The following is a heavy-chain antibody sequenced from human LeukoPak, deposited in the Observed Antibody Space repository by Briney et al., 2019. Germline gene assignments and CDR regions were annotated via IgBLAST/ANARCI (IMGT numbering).Heavy chain of an antibody. V-gene: IGHV1-2*02. CDR3: ARLEGYCISTSCHLRY. Sequence: ASVKVSCKASGYTFTGYYMHWVRQAPGEGLEWMGWINPNSGGTNYAQKFQGRVTMTRDTSISTAYMELSRLGSDDTAVYYCARLEGYCISTSCHLRYWGQGTLVTVSS. CDR1: GYTFTGYY. CDR2: INPNSGGT. D-gene: IGHD2-2*01. J-gene: IGHJ4*02.